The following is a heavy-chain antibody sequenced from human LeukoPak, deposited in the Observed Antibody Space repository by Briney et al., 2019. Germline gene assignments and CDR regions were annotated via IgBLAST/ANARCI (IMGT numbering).Heavy chain of an antibody. Sequence: GGSLRLSCAASGFTFSNAWMSWVRQAPGKGLEWVGRIKSKTDGGTTDYAAPVKGRFTISRDDSKNTLYLQMNSLKTEDTAVYYCTTEMATITDCYYGMDVWGQGTTVTVSS. CDR3: TTEMATITDCYYGMDV. CDR2: IKSKTDGGTT. V-gene: IGHV3-15*01. D-gene: IGHD5-24*01. CDR1: GFTFSNAW. J-gene: IGHJ6*02.